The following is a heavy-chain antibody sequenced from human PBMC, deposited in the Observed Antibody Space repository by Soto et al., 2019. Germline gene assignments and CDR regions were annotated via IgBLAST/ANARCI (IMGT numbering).Heavy chain of an antibody. J-gene: IGHJ4*02. CDR2: ISYDGSNK. Sequence: VQLVESGGGVVQPGRSLRLSCAASGFTFSSYAMHWVRQAPGKGLEWVAVISYDGSNKYYADSVKGRFTISRDNSKNTLYLQMNSLRAEDTAVYYCARDYYGSGSGYFDYWGQGTLVTVSS. V-gene: IGHV3-30-3*01. CDR3: ARDYYGSGSGYFDY. D-gene: IGHD3-10*01. CDR1: GFTFSSYA.